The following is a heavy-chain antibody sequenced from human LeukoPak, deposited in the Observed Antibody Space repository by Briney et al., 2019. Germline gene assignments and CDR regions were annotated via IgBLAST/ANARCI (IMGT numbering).Heavy chain of an antibody. CDR1: GFTFSDYY. CDR2: TSYDGSNK. J-gene: IGHJ4*02. V-gene: IGHV3-30*18. D-gene: IGHD5-18*01. Sequence: GGSLRLSCAASGFTFSDYYMSWIRQAPGKGPEWVAVTSYDGSNKYYADSVKGRFTISRDNSKNTLYLQMNSLGAEDTALYYCAKGGARKWFQLSLGYWGQGTLVTVSS. CDR3: AKGGARKWFQLSLGY.